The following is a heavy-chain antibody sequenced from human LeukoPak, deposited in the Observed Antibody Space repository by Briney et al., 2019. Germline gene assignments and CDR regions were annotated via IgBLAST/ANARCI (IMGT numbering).Heavy chain of an antibody. J-gene: IGHJ5*02. CDR2: INHSGST. CDR3: AREVTVTTRYNWFDP. Sequence: PSETLSPTCAVYGGSFSGYYWSWIRQPPGKGLEWIGEINHSGSTNYNPSLKSRVTISVDTSKNQFSLKLSSVTAADTAVYYCAREVTVTTRYNWFDPWGQGTLVTVSS. CDR1: GGSFSGYY. V-gene: IGHV4-34*01. D-gene: IGHD4-11*01.